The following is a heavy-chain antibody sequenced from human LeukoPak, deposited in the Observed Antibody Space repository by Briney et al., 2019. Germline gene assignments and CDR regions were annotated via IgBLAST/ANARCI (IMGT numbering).Heavy chain of an antibody. V-gene: IGHV4-38-2*02. J-gene: IGHJ3*02. CDR1: GYSISSGYY. CDR3: AKDLDGWMAGNGYAFDI. D-gene: IGHD6-19*01. CDR2: IYHTENT. Sequence: SETLSLTCTVSGYSISSGYYWGWVRQPPGKGLEWIGSIYHTENTYYSPPLKSRVTVSVDTSKNQFSLKLHSVTAADTAVYYCAKDLDGWMAGNGYAFDIWGQGTMVTVSS.